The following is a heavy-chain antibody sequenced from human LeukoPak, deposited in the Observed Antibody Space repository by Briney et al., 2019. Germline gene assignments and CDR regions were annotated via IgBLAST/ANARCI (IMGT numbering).Heavy chain of an antibody. CDR1: GFTFSDYY. CDR2: ISSGSSTT. CDR3: ARDQGSSWTIPGY. Sequence: PGGSLRLSCVASGFTFSDYYMSWIRQTPGKGLEWVSSISSGSSTTYYADSVKGRFTISRDNAKNSLSLQMDSQRAEDTALYYCARDQGSSWTIPGYWGQGTPVTVSS. V-gene: IGHV3-11*04. D-gene: IGHD6-13*01. J-gene: IGHJ4*02.